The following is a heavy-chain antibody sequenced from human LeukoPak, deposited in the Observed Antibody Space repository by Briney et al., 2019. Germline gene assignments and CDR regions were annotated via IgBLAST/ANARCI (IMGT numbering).Heavy chain of an antibody. Sequence: ASVKVSCKASGYTFTGYYMHWVRQAPGQGLEWMGWINPNSGGTNYAQEFRGRVTMTSDSSISTAYMELNRLRSDDTAVYYCARDGGYVSSYYRYFDPWGQGTLVTVSS. J-gene: IGHJ5*02. CDR1: GYTFTGYY. CDR2: INPNSGGT. V-gene: IGHV1-2*02. CDR3: ARDGGYVSSYYRYFDP. D-gene: IGHD1-26*01.